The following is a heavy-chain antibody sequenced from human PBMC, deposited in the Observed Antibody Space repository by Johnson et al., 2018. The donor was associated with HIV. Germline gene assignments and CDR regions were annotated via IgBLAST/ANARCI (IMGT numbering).Heavy chain of an antibody. CDR3: AREEGIQLWPRGAFDI. V-gene: IGHV3-30-3*01. Sequence: QMLLVESGGGVVQPGRSLRLSCAASGFRFSNYALHWVRQTPGKGLEWVALISDDGSNIYYADSVKGQFTISRDNSKNTLHLQMNSLRAEDTAVYYCAREEGIQLWPRGAFDIWGQGTMVTVSS. D-gene: IGHD5-18*01. CDR1: GFRFSNYA. J-gene: IGHJ3*02. CDR2: ISDDGSNI.